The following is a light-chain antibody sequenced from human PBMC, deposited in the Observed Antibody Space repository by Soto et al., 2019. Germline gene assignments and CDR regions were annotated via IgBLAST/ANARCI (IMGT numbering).Light chain of an antibody. J-gene: IGLJ1*01. CDR2: DVS. CDR1: SNDVGGYTY. Sequence: QSVLTQPASVSGSPGQAITISCTGKSNDVGGYTYVSWYQQHPGKAPKFIIYDVSNRPSGVSNRFSGSKSGNTASLTISGLQAEDEADYYCSSYTTSNTRQIVFGTGTKVIVL. V-gene: IGLV2-14*01. CDR3: SSYTTSNTRQIV.